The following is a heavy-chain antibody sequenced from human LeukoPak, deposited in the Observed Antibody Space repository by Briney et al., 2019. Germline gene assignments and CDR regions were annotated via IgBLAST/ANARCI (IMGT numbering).Heavy chain of an antibody. V-gene: IGHV3-66*02. J-gene: IGHJ4*02. CDR3: AGNNYASGTFLVY. CDR1: GFTVGSNY. CDR2: IYSGGST. D-gene: IGHD3-10*01. Sequence: GGSLRLSCAASGFTVGSNYMNWVRQAPGKGFEWVSSIYSGGSTDYADSVKGRLTISRDSSENTVYLQMNSLRSDDTAVYFCAGNNYASGTFLVYWGQGTLVTVSS.